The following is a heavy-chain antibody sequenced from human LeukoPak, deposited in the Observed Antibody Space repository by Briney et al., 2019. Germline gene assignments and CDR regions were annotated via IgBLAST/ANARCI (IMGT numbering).Heavy chain of an antibody. CDR2: IYTSRST. V-gene: IGHV4-4*07. D-gene: IGHD5-18*01. CDR1: GGSISSYY. CDR3: VRGDSYGFYY. J-gene: IGHJ4*02. Sequence: PSETLSLTCTVSGGSISSYYWSWIRQPAGKGLEWFGRIYTSRSTYYNPSLKSRVTMSVDTSKNQFSLKLSSVTAADTAVYYCVRGDSYGFYYWGQGTLVTVSS.